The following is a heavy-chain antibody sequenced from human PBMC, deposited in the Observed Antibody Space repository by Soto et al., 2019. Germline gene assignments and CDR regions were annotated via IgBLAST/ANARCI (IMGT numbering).Heavy chain of an antibody. CDR1: GGSISSYY. J-gene: IGHJ6*02. V-gene: IGHV4-59*08. CDR2: IYYSGST. D-gene: IGHD3-10*01. CDR3: ARREGSGSYFYYYYGMDV. Sequence: PSETLSLTCTVSGGSISSYYWSWIRQPPGKGLEWIGYIYYSGSTNYNPSLKSRVTISVDTSKNQFSLELSSVTAADTAVYYCARREGSGSYFYYYYGMDVWGQGTTVTVSS.